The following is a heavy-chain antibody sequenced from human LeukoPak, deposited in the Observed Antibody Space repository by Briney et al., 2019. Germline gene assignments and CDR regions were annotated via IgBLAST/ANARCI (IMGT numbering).Heavy chain of an antibody. CDR3: ARDRGTAASFTNYKYYYMDV. V-gene: IGHV1-69*01. CDR2: ILPIFGTA. J-gene: IGHJ6*03. Sequence: ASVKVSCKASGGTLSSNAISWVRQAPGQGLEWMGGILPIFGTATYAQKFQDRVTFTADESTNTAYMDLSSLRSEDTAVYYCARDRGTAASFTNYKYYYMDVWGKGTTVTVSS. D-gene: IGHD6-13*01. CDR1: GGTLSSNA.